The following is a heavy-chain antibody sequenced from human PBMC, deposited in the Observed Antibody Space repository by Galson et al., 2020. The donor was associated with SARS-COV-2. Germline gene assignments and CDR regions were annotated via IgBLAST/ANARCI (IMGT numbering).Heavy chain of an antibody. D-gene: IGHD2-15*01. CDR1: GGSISSGTYY. CDR2: IYKSGNT. V-gene: IGHV4-61*02. J-gene: IGHJ6*02. CDR3: ARGNSHCGTMCVIVTGPGGIDV. Sequence: SETLSLTCTVSGGSISSGTYYWSWIRQPDGKGLEWIGRIYKSGNTNYNPSLWSQATISVNTSKNQFSLKLRSVTAAATAVYYCARGNSHCGTMCVIVTGPGGIDVWGQGSAVTVSS.